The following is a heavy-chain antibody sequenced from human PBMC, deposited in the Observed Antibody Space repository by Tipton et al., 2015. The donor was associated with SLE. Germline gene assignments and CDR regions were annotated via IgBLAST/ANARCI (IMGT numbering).Heavy chain of an antibody. J-gene: IGHJ3*02. CDR1: GGSISSYY. D-gene: IGHD3-22*01. CDR3: AREAGGYYDSSGFGAFDI. CDR2: IYHSGTT. V-gene: IGHV4-59*12. Sequence: TLSLTCTVSGGSISSYYWSWIRQPPGKGLEWIGEIYHSGTTNYNPSLKSRVTISVDRSKNQFSLKLSSVTAADTAVYYCAREAGGYYDSSGFGAFDIWGQGTMVTVSS.